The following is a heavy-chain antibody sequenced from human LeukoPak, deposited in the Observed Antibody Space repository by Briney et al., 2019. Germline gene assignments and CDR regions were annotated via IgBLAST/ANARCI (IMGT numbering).Heavy chain of an antibody. J-gene: IGHJ4*02. CDR2: ISYDGSNK. CDR1: GFTVSSYA. V-gene: IGHV3-30*18. D-gene: IGHD4-17*01. Sequence: AGGSLRLSCAASGFTVSSYAMSWVRQAPGKGLEWVAVISYDGSNKYYADSVKGRFTISRDNTKNTLYLQMNSLRAEDTAVYYCAKAPPTTEYYFDYWGQGTLVTVSS. CDR3: AKAPPTTEYYFDY.